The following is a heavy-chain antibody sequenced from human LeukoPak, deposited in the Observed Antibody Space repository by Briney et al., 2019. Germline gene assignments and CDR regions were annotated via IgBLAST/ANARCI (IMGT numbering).Heavy chain of an antibody. CDR1: GFTFSSYW. D-gene: IGHD3-3*01. J-gene: IGHJ4*02. CDR2: IKQDGSEK. V-gene: IGHV3-7*01. CDR3: ARAITIFGVVIDYFDY. Sequence: GSLRLSCAASGFTFSSYWMSWVRQAPGKGLKWVANIKQDGSEKYYVDSVKGRFTISRDNAKNSLYLQMNSLRAEDTAVYYCARAITIFGVVIDYFDYWGQGTLVTVSS.